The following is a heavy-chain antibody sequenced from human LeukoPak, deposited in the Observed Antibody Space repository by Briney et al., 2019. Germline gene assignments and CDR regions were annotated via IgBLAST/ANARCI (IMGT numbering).Heavy chain of an antibody. J-gene: IGHJ4*02. CDR1: GDSITSGTYS. CDR3: ARGSPYVY. V-gene: IGHV4-39*07. Sequence: SETLSLTCTVSGDSITSGTYSWGWIRQPPGKGLEWIGSIHYSGRTYYNPSLKSRLTISVDTSKNQFSLKLNSVTAADTAVYYCARGSPYVYWGQGTLVTVSS. D-gene: IGHD3-16*01. CDR2: IHYSGRT.